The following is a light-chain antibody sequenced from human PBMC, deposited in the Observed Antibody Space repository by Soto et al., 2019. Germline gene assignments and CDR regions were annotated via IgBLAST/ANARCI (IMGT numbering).Light chain of an antibody. CDR2: GAS. CDR1: QSVSSSY. V-gene: IGKV3-15*01. J-gene: IGKJ1*01. CDR3: QQYNNWPQP. Sequence: ENGLSQSPGTVSLSPAERPTLSCRASQSVSSSYLAWYRQKPGQAPRLLIYGASTRATGIPARFSGSGSGTEFTLTISSLQSEDFAVYYCQQYNNWPQPFGQGTKV.